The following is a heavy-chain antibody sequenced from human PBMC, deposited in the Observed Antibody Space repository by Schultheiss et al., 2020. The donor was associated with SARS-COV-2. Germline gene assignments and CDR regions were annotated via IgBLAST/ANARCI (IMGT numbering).Heavy chain of an antibody. Sequence: SETLSLTCAVSGYSIRSGYYWGWIRQPPGKGLEWIGYIYYSGSTNYNPSLKSRVTISVDTSKNQFSLKLSSVTAADTAVYYCARDRGSGSYFGYYYGMDVWGQGTTVTVSS. CDR3: ARDRGSGSYFGYYYGMDV. V-gene: IGHV4-61*01. J-gene: IGHJ6*02. CDR2: IYYSGST. D-gene: IGHD3-10*01. CDR1: GYSIRSGYY.